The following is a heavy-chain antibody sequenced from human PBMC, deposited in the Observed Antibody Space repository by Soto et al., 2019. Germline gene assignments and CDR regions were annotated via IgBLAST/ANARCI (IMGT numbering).Heavy chain of an antibody. CDR1: GFTVSSNY. Sequence: PGGSLRLSCAPSGFTVSSNYMSWVRQAPGKGLAWVSVIYSGGSTYYADSVKGRFTISRDNSKNRLYLQMNSLRAEDTAVYYCARAVIEGYYDSSPYYFDYWGQGTLVTVSS. CDR3: ARAVIEGYYDSSPYYFDY. J-gene: IGHJ4*02. D-gene: IGHD3-22*01. CDR2: IYSGGST. V-gene: IGHV3-53*01.